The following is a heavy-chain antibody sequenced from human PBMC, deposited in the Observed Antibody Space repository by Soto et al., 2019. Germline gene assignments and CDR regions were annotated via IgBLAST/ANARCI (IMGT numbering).Heavy chain of an antibody. J-gene: IGHJ6*02. Sequence: PGGSLRLSCAASGFTFDDYAMHWVRQAPGKGLEWVSGISWNSGSIGYADSVKGRFTISRDNAKNSLYLQMNSLRAEDTALYYCATTIFGVPKLGANYYYYGMDVWGQGTTVTVSS. CDR1: GFTFDDYA. CDR2: ISWNSGSI. CDR3: ATTIFGVPKLGANYYYYGMDV. V-gene: IGHV3-9*01. D-gene: IGHD3-3*01.